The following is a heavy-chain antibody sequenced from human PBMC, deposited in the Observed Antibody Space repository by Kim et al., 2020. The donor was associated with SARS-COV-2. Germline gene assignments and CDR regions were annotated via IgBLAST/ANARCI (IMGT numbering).Heavy chain of an antibody. CDR1: GGSVSSGSYY. Sequence: SETLSLTCTVSGGSVSSGSYYWTWIRQPPGKALEWIGYMYYSGSTKSNPSLKSRVTISIDTSKNQFSLKLSSVTAADTAVYYCARGDIGGLNIWGQGTMVTVSS. J-gene: IGHJ3*02. CDR2: MYYSGST. V-gene: IGHV4-61*01. D-gene: IGHD5-12*01. CDR3: ARGDIGGLNI.